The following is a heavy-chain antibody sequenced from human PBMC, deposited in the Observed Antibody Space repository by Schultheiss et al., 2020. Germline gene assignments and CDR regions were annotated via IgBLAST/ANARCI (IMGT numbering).Heavy chain of an antibody. Sequence: GGSLRLSCAASGFTFSKYGMFWVRQVPRKGLEWVAPIWFDGSNEDYADPVKGRFTISRDNSKNTLYLQMNSLRGDDTALYYCATHPSGYDYLDFWGQGTLVTVS. D-gene: IGHD5-12*01. J-gene: IGHJ4*02. CDR2: IWFDGSNE. V-gene: IGHV3-33*07. CDR3: ATHPSGYDYLDF. CDR1: GFTFSKYG.